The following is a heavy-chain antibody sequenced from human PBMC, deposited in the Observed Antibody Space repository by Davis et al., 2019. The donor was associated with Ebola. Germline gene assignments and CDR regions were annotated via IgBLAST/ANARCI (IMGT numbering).Heavy chain of an antibody. CDR1: GGSISSSSYY. CDR2: IYYSGST. CDR3: ARPSSGWTFDY. D-gene: IGHD6-19*01. J-gene: IGHJ4*02. V-gene: IGHV4-39*01. Sequence: MPSETLSLTCTVSGGSISSSSYYWGWIRQPPGKGLEWIGSIYYSGSTYCNPSLKSRVTISVDTSKNQFSLKLSSVTAADTAVYYCARPSSGWTFDYWGQGTLVTVSS.